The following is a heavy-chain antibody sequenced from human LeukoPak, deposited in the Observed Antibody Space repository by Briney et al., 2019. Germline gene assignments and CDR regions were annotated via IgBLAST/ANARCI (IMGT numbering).Heavy chain of an antibody. J-gene: IGHJ6*03. CDR3: ARAGRGSSSRGYYYYYMDV. CDR2: INHSGST. CDR1: GGSFSGYY. Sequence: SETLSLTCAVYGGSFSGYYWSWIRQPPGKGLEWIGEINHSGSTNYNPSLKSRVTISVDTSKNQFSLKLSSVTAADTAVYYCARAGRGSSSRGYYYYYMDVWGKGTTVTVSS. D-gene: IGHD6-6*01. V-gene: IGHV4-34*01.